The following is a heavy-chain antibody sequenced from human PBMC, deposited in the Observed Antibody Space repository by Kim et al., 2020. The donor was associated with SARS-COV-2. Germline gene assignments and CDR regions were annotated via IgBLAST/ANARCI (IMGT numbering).Heavy chain of an antibody. Sequence: SETLSLTCAVSGGSISSSNWWSWVRQPPGKGLEWIGEIYHSGSTNYNPSLKSRVTISVDKSKNQFSLKLSSVTAADTAVYYCARAVSGWPDYYYYGMDVWGQGTTVTVSS. J-gene: IGHJ6*02. CDR3: ARAVSGWPDYYYYGMDV. CDR2: IYHSGST. D-gene: IGHD6-19*01. V-gene: IGHV4-4*02. CDR1: GGSISSSNW.